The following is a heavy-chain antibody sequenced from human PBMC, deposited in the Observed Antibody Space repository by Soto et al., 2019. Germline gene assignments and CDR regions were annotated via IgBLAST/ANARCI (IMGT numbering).Heavy chain of an antibody. D-gene: IGHD3-10*01. CDR3: ARDRIIYGSGSYTDAFDI. J-gene: IGHJ3*02. Sequence: EVQLVESGGGLVQPGGSLRLSCAASGFTFSSYSMNWVRQAPGKGLEWVSYISSSSSTIYYADSVRGRFTISRDTAKNSLYLQMNSLRDEDTAMYYCARDRIIYGSGSYTDAFDIWGQGTMVTVSS. V-gene: IGHV3-48*02. CDR2: ISSSSSTI. CDR1: GFTFSSYS.